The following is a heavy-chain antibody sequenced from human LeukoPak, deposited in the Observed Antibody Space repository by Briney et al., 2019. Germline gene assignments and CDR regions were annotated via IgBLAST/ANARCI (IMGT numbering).Heavy chain of an antibody. Sequence: ASVKVSCKASGYTFTSYGISWVRQAPGQGLEWMGWISAYNGNTNYAQKLQGRVTMTTDTSTSTAYMELRSLRSDDTAVYYCARGRSYYDSSGRPPDYWGQGTLVTVSS. V-gene: IGHV1-18*01. CDR2: ISAYNGNT. D-gene: IGHD3-22*01. CDR3: ARGRSYYDSSGRPPDY. CDR1: GYTFTSYG. J-gene: IGHJ4*02.